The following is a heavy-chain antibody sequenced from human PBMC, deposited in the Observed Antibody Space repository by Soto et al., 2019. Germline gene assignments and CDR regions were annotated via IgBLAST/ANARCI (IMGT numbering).Heavy chain of an antibody. CDR3: ARDEGYSVSYYPLLPYYYYGMDV. V-gene: IGHV3-33*01. J-gene: IGHJ6*02. Sequence: GGSLRLSCASSGFTFSSYGMHWVRQAPGKGLEWVAVIWYDGSNKYYADSVKGRFTISRDNSKNTLYLQMNSLRAEDTAVYYCARDEGYSVSYYPLLPYYYYGMDVWGQGTTVTVSS. CDR2: IWYDGSNK. CDR1: GFTFSSYG. D-gene: IGHD1-26*01.